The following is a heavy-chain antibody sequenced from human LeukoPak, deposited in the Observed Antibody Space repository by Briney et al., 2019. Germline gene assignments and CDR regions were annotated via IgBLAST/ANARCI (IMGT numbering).Heavy chain of an antibody. Sequence: ASVKVSCKASGYTFTGYYMHWVRQAPGQGLEWMGWINPNSGGTNYAQKFQGRVTMTRDTSISTAYMELSRLRSDDTAVYYCARDPSVTYYDILTGTLGVDVWGQGTTVTVSS. CDR3: ARDPSVTYYDILTGTLGVDV. J-gene: IGHJ6*02. V-gene: IGHV1-2*02. CDR2: INPNSGGT. CDR1: GYTFTGYY. D-gene: IGHD3-9*01.